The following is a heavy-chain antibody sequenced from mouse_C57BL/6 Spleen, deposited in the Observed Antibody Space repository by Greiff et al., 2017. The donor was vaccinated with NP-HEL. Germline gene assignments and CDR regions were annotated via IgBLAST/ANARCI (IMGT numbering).Heavy chain of an antibody. CDR3: ARNYYGSSYGGYFDY. CDR2: IDPSDSET. CDR1: GYTFTSYW. J-gene: IGHJ2*01. Sequence: QVQLQPGAELVRPGSSVKLSCKASGYTFTSYWMHWVKQRPIQGLEWIGNIDPSDSETHYNQKFKDKATLTVDKSSSTAYMQLSSLTSEDSAVYYCARNYYGSSYGGYFDYWGQGTTLTVSS. D-gene: IGHD1-1*01. V-gene: IGHV1-52*01.